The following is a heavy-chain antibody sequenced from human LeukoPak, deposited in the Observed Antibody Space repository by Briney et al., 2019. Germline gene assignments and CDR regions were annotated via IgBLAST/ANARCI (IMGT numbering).Heavy chain of an antibody. J-gene: IGHJ6*04. V-gene: IGHV3-53*01. Sequence: AGGSLRLSCAASGFTVSSNYMSWVRQAPGKGLEWVSVIYSGGSTYYADSGKGRLTISRDNYKNTLYLQMNSLRAEDTAVYYCARDSLDVVRGVIPRAYYYYGMDVWGKGTTVTVSS. CDR2: IYSGGST. CDR3: ARDSLDVVRGVIPRAYYYYGMDV. D-gene: IGHD3-10*01. CDR1: GFTVSSNY.